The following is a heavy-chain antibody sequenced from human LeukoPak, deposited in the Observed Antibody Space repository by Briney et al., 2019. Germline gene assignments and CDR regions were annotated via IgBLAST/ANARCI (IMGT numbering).Heavy chain of an antibody. CDR1: GGSFSGYH. J-gene: IGHJ5*02. D-gene: IGHD6-6*01. CDR2: INHSGST. Sequence: SETLSLTCGVYGGSFSGYHWSWIRLRPGKGLEWIGDINHSGSTHYNPSLKSRVTISVDTSNNQFSLKLHSVTAADTAVYYCAGGFPSSSLWFDPWGQGTLVTVSS. CDR3: AGGFPSSSLWFDP. V-gene: IGHV4-34*01.